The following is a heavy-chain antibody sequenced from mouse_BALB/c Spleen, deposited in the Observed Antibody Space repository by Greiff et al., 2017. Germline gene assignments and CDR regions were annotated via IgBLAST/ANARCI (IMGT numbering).Heavy chain of an antibody. D-gene: IGHD1-1*01. V-gene: IGHV5-12-2*01. J-gene: IGHJ3*01. CDR2: ISNGGGST. Sequence: EVQGVESGGGLVQPGGSLKLSCAASGFTFSSYTMSWVRQTPEKRLEWVAYISNGGGSTYYPDTVKGRFTISRDNAKNTLYLQMSSLKSEDTAMYYCARHPLYYYGSSPGAWFAYWGQGTLVTVSA. CDR1: GFTFSSYT. CDR3: ARHPLYYYGSSPGAWFAY.